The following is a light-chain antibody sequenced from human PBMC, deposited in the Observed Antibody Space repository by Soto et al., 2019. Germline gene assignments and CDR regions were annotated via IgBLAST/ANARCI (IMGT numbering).Light chain of an antibody. Sequence: EIVLTQSPGTLSLSPGEVATLSCRASQSVSSSYLAWYQQKPGQAPRLLIXGASSRATGIPDRFSGSGSGTDFTLTISRLEPEDFAVYYCQQYGSSPWTFGQGNKV. CDR2: GAS. V-gene: IGKV3-20*01. CDR1: QSVSSSY. J-gene: IGKJ1*01. CDR3: QQYGSSPWT.